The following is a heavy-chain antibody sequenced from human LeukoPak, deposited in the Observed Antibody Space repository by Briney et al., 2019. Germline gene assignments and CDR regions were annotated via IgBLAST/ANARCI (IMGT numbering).Heavy chain of an antibody. V-gene: IGHV4-34*01. CDR2: INHSGST. CDR1: GGSFSRYT. J-gene: IGHJ3*02. Sequence: PSETLSLTCAVYGGSFSRYTWSRVPQPPGKGLEWIGEINHSGSTNYNPSPKSRVTISADTYKNQFSLKLSSVTAADTAVYYFVGGYRRDAFDIWGQRTMVTVSS. CDR3: VGGYRRDAFDI. D-gene: IGHD1-26*01.